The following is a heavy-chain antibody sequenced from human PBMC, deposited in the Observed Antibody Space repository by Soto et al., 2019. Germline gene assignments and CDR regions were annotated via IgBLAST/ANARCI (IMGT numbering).Heavy chain of an antibody. Sequence: GGSLRLSCAASGFTSSSYSMNWVRQAPGKGLEWVSSISSSSSYIYYADSVKGRFTISRDNAKNSLYLQMNSLRAEDTAVYYCARMGYCSSTSCYAFDIWGQGTMVTVSS. V-gene: IGHV3-21*01. CDR1: GFTSSSYS. D-gene: IGHD2-2*01. J-gene: IGHJ3*02. CDR2: ISSSSSYI. CDR3: ARMGYCSSTSCYAFDI.